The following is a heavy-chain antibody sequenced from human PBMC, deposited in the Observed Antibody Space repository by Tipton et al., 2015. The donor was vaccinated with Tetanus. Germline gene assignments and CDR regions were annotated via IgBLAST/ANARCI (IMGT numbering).Heavy chain of an antibody. V-gene: IGHV3-33*07. Sequence: SLRLSCVGSGFNFSTNSMNWVRQAPGKGLEWVAVLWFDGGDEYYADSVKGRFTISRDNSKNTLYLQMNSLRAEDTALYYCARDVEAGWYIRGMAVDYYGMDVWGQGTTVTVSS. J-gene: IGHJ6*02. D-gene: IGHD6-19*01. CDR2: LWFDGGDE. CDR1: GFNFSTNS. CDR3: ARDVEAGWYIRGMAVDYYGMDV.